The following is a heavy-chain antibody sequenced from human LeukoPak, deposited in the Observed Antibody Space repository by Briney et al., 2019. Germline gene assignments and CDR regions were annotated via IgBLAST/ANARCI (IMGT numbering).Heavy chain of an antibody. CDR1: GFTFSSYS. CDR3: ARELRITMVRGVIHADY. CDR2: ISSSSSYI. D-gene: IGHD3-10*01. V-gene: IGHV3-21*01. J-gene: IGHJ4*02. Sequence: PGGSQRLSCAASGFTFSSYSMNWVRQAPGKGLEWVSSISSSSSYIYYADSVKGRFTISRDNAKNSLYLQMNSLRAEDTAVYYCARELRITMVRGVIHADYWGQGTLVTVSS.